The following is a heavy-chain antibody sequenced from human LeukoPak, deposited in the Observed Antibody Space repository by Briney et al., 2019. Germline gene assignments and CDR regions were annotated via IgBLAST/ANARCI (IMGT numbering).Heavy chain of an antibody. V-gene: IGHV3-21*04. CDR2: ISSSSSYI. J-gene: IGHJ6*02. Sequence: GGSLRLSCAASGFTFSSYSMNWVRQAPGKGLEWVSSISSSSSYIYYADSVKGRFTISRDNSKSTLYLQMNSLRAEDTAVYYCAKSVDYDFWSGSDVWGQGTTVTVSS. D-gene: IGHD3-3*01. CDR1: GFTFSSYS. CDR3: AKSVDYDFWSGSDV.